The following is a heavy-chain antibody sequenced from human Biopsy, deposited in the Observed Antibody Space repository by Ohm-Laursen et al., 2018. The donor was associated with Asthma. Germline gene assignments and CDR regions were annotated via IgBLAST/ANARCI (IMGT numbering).Heavy chain of an antibody. V-gene: IGHV3-23*01. J-gene: IGHJ4*02. CDR3: AREGIAVAHFDY. CDR2: ISGSGGST. CDR1: GFTFSSYA. Sequence: LSLTCAASGFTFSSYAMSWVRQAPGKGLEWVSAISGSGGSTYYADSVKGRFTISRDNSKNTLYLQMNSLRAEDTAVYYCAREGIAVAHFDYWGQGTLVTVSP. D-gene: IGHD6-19*01.